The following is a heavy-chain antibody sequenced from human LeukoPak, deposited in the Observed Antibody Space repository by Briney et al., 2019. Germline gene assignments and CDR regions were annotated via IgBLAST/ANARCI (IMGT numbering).Heavy chain of an antibody. V-gene: IGHV1-2*06. Sequence: ASVKVSCKASGYTFTGYYMHWVRQAPGQGLEWMGRINPNSGGTNYAQKFQGRVTMTRDTSISTAYMELSRLRSDDTAVYYCARDSLYLGQSWWFDPWGQGTLVTVSS. J-gene: IGHJ5*02. CDR2: INPNSGGT. CDR1: GYTFTGYY. D-gene: IGHD2-8*01. CDR3: ARDSLYLGQSWWFDP.